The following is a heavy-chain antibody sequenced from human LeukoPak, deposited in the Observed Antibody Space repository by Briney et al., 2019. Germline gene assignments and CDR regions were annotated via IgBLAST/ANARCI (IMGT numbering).Heavy chain of an antibody. CDR2: IIPIFGTA. D-gene: IGHD6-13*01. J-gene: IGHJ6*04. CDR1: GGTFSSYA. Sequence: ASVKVSCKASGGTFSSYAISWVRQAPGQGLEWMGGIIPIFGTANYAQKFQGRVTITADKSTSTAYMELSSLRSEDTAVYYCARGGHPAAAGMDYYYGMDVWGKGTTVTVSS. V-gene: IGHV1-69*06. CDR3: ARGGHPAAAGMDYYYGMDV.